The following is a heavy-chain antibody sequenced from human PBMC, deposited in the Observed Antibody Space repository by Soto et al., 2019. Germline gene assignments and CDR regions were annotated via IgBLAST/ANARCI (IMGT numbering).Heavy chain of an antibody. CDR1: GYTFTSYG. CDR3: ARGRYGEY. J-gene: IGHJ4*02. D-gene: IGHD3-10*01. CDR2: ISAHNGNT. V-gene: IGHV1-18*01. Sequence: QVHLLQSGAEVKKPGASVKVSCKPSGYTFTSYGITWLRQAPGQGLEWMGWISAHNGNTDYAQKLQGRVIVTRDTSTSTAYMELRSLRSDDTAVYYCARGRYGEYWGQGALVTVSS.